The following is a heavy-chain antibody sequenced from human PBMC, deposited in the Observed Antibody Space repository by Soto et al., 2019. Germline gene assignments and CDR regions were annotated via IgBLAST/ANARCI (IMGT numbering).Heavy chain of an antibody. J-gene: IGHJ4*02. CDR1: GFTFSSYG. CDR3: ARGSDFWSGYPAGIDY. CDR2: IWYDGSNK. V-gene: IGHV3-33*01. D-gene: IGHD3-3*01. Sequence: QVQLVESGGGVVQPGRSLRLSCAASGFTFSSYGMHWVRQAPGKGLEWVAVIWYDGSNKYYADSVKGRFTISRDNSKNTLYLQMNSLRAEDTAVYYCARGSDFWSGYPAGIDYWGQGTLVTVSS.